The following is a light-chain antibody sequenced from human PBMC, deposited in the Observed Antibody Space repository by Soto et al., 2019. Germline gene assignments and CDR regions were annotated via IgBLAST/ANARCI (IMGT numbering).Light chain of an antibody. CDR3: QQYDHLPLT. Sequence: DIQMTQSPSSLSASVGDRVTITCQASQDIDNYLNWYQQKPGKAPKLLIYDASNLETGVPSRFSGSGSGTDFSFTVSSLQPADVATYFCQQYDHLPLTFGGGTKVEIK. CDR1: QDIDNY. J-gene: IGKJ4*01. CDR2: DAS. V-gene: IGKV1-33*01.